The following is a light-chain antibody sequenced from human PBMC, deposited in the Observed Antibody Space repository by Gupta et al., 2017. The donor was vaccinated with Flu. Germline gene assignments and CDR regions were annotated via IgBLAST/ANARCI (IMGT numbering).Light chain of an antibody. CDR3: QQYYSYPYT. Sequence: PSSFSASTGDRVTITCRASQGISSYLAWYQQKPGKAPKLLIYAASTLQSGVPSRFSGSGSGTDFTLTISCLQSEDFATYYCQQYYSYPYTFGQGTKLEIK. J-gene: IGKJ2*01. V-gene: IGKV1-8*01. CDR2: AAS. CDR1: QGISSY.